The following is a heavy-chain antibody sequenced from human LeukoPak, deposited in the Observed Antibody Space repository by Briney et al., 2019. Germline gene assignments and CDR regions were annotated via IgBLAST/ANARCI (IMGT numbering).Heavy chain of an antibody. CDR1: GDSVSSNSAA. Sequence: SQTLSLTCAISGDSVSSNSAARNWIRQSPSRGLEWLGRTYYRSKWYNDYAVSVKSRITINPDTSKNQFSLQLNSVTPEDTAVYYCARGMAVAGNYYYYYGMDVWGQGTTVTVSS. V-gene: IGHV6-1*01. J-gene: IGHJ6*02. CDR3: ARGMAVAGNYYYYYGMDV. D-gene: IGHD6-19*01. CDR2: TYYRSKWYN.